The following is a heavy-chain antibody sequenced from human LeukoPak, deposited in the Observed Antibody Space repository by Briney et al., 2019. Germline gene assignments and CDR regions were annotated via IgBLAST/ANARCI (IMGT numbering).Heavy chain of an antibody. CDR3: AREGYYGEPWGHY. Sequence: GASVKVSCKASGYTSTSYAMHWVRQAPGQRLEWMGWINAGNGNTKYSQKFQGRVTITRDTSASTAYMELSSLRSEDTAVYYCAREGYYGEPWGHYWGQEPWSPSPQ. CDR2: INAGNGNT. D-gene: IGHD4-17*01. CDR1: GYTSTSYA. V-gene: IGHV1-3*01. J-gene: IGHJ4*01.